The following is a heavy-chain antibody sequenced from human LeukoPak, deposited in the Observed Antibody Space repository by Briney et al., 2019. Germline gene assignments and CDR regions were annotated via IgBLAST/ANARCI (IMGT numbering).Heavy chain of an antibody. V-gene: IGHV3-21*01. D-gene: IGHD3-3*01. CDR3: AKDLYDFWVFDY. CDR2: ISSSSSYI. Sequence: PGGSLGLSCAASGCTFSSYSMNWVRQAPGKGLEWVSSISSSSSYICYADSVKGRFTISRDNSKNTLYLQMNSLRAEDTAVYYCAKDLYDFWVFDYWGQGTLVTVSS. CDR1: GCTFSSYS. J-gene: IGHJ4*02.